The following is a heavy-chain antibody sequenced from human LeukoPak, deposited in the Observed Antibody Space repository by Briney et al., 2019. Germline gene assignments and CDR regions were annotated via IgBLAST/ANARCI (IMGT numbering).Heavy chain of an antibody. V-gene: IGHV3-30*18. D-gene: IGHD5-18*01. Sequence: GGSLRLSCAASGFTFSSCGMHWVRQAPGKGLEWVAVISYDGSNKYYADSVKGRFTISRDNSKNTLYLQMNSLRAEDTAVYYCAKDFRERYSYGYSDYWGQGTLVTVSS. CDR2: ISYDGSNK. CDR1: GFTFSSCG. J-gene: IGHJ4*02. CDR3: AKDFRERYSYGYSDY.